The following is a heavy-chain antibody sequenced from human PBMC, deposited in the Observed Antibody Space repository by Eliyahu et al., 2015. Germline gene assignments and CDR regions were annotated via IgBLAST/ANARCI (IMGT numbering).Heavy chain of an antibody. CDR1: XYTFSSYG. CDR3: ARAFGVAFYGLDV. CDR2: ISVXDANA. D-gene: IGHD3-3*01. V-gene: IGHV1-18*01. Sequence: QVQLVQSGAEVRKPGASVXVSCXASXYTFSSYGXTWVRQAPGQGLXWMGRISVXDANANTGQKFXGRVTLTTDPSTNTAYMELRSLRSDDTAVYYCARAFGVAFYGLDVWGQGTTVTVSS. J-gene: IGHJ6*02.